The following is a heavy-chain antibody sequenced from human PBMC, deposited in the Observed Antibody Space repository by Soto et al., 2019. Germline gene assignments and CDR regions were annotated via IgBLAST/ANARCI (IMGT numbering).Heavy chain of an antibody. CDR1: GGTFSSYA. J-gene: IGHJ5*02. D-gene: IGHD2-2*01. CDR2: IIPIFGTA. V-gene: IGHV1-69*12. CDR3: ARGGYIVLVPTALSWFDP. Sequence: QVQLVQSGAEVKKPGSSVKVSCKASGGTFSSYAISWVRQAPGQGREWMGGIIPIFGTANYAQKFQGRVTITADESTRTAYMELSSLTSEDTAVYYCARGGYIVLVPTALSWFDPWGQGTLVTVSS.